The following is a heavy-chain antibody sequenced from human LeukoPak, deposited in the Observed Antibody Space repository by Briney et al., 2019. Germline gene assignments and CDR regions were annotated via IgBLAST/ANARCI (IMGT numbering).Heavy chain of an antibody. J-gene: IGHJ4*02. D-gene: IGHD3-22*01. CDR3: ARDLYYYDSSGYYIY. Sequence: PGGSLRLSCAASGFTFSSYWMSWVRQAPGKGLEWVANIKQDGSEKYYVDSVKGRFTISRDNAKNSLYLQMNSLRAEDTAVYYCARDLYYYDSSGYYIYWGQGTLVTVSS. V-gene: IGHV3-7*01. CDR1: GFTFSSYW. CDR2: IKQDGSEK.